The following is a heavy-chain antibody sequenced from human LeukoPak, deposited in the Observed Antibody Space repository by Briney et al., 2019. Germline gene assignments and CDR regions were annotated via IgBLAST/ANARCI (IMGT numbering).Heavy chain of an antibody. CDR1: GGSISSRSYY. J-gene: IGHJ4*02. CDR3: AVAAAVFIDY. D-gene: IGHD6-13*01. V-gene: IGHV4-61*02. Sequence: SETLSLTCTVSGGSISSRSYYWSWIRQPAGKGLEWIGRIYTSGSTNYNPSLKSRVTISVDTSKNQFSLKLSSVTAADTAVYYCAVAAAVFIDYWGQGTLVTVSS. CDR2: IYTSGST.